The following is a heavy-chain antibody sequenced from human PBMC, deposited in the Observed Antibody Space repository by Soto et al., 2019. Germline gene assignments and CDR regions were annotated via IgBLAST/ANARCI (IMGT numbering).Heavy chain of an antibody. D-gene: IGHD5-18*01. CDR3: ARGSAAMGVGFDY. J-gene: IGHJ4*02. CDR1: GGSISSYY. V-gene: IGHV4-59*01. Sequence: SETLSLTCTVSGGSISSYYWSWIRQPPGKGLEWIGYIYYSGSTNYNPSLKSRVTISVDTSKNQFSLKLSSVTAADTAVYYCARGSAAMGVGFDYWGQGTLVTVSS. CDR2: IYYSGST.